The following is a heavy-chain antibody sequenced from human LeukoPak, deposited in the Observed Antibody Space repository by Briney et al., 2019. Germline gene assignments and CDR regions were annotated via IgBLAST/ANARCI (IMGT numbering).Heavy chain of an antibody. J-gene: IGHJ5*02. Sequence: PSETLSLTYTVSGGSISSHYWSWIRQPPGKGLEWIGYIYYSGSTNYNPSLKSRVTISVDTSKNQFSLKLSSVTAADTAVYYCARDSYYYDSSGYYYPNWFDPWGQGTLATLSS. V-gene: IGHV4-59*11. CDR1: GGSISSHY. CDR3: ARDSYYYDSSGYYYPNWFDP. D-gene: IGHD3-22*01. CDR2: IYYSGST.